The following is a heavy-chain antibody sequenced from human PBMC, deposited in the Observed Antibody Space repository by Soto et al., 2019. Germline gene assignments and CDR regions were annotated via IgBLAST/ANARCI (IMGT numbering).Heavy chain of an antibody. D-gene: IGHD3-22*01. J-gene: IGHJ3*02. CDR2: IYTSGST. CDR1: GGSISSYY. V-gene: IGHV4-4*07. CDR3: ARELGHYYDRYDI. Sequence: RSLTFTVSGGSISSYYWSWIRQPAGKGLEWIGRIYTSGSTNYNPSLKSRVTMSVDTSKNQFSLKLSSVTAADTAVYYCARELGHYYDRYDIWGQVPMVPVSS.